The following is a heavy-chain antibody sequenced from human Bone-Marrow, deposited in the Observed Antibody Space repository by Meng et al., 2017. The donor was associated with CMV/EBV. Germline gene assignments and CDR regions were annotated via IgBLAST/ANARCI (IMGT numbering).Heavy chain of an antibody. CDR2: IYYSGSI. V-gene: IGHV4-59*08. CDR3: ARRGAVASVDY. J-gene: IGHJ4*02. Sequence: SETLSLTCTVSGGSISGYYWSWIRQPPGKGLEWIAYIYYSGSINYNPSLMSRVTISVDTSKNQFSLKLSSVTAADTAVYYCARRGAVASVDYWGQGTLVTVSS. D-gene: IGHD6-19*01. CDR1: GGSISGYY.